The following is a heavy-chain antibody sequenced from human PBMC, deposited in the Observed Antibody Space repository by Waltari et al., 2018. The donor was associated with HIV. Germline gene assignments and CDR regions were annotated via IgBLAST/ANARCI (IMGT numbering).Heavy chain of an antibody. D-gene: IGHD3-3*01. CDR3: ATYSDFWSGYSERHSYEYGINV. J-gene: IGHJ6*02. CDR2: VSYSGST. Sequence: QLQLQESGPGLVKPSETLSLTCTVSGGSISSNTYYWGWLRQPAGKGLEWIGSVSYSGSTYYNPSLKSRVTISVDTSKNQFSLKLNSVTAADTAVYYCATYSDFWSGYSERHSYEYGINVWGQGTTVTVSS. CDR1: GGSISSNTYY. V-gene: IGHV4-39*01.